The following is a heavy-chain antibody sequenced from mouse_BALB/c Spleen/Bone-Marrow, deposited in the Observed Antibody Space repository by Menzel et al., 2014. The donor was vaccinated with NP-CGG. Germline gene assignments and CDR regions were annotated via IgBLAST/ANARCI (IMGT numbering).Heavy chain of an antibody. V-gene: IGHV4-1*02. CDR1: GFDFSSYW. CDR2: INPDSSTI. J-gene: IGHJ3*01. D-gene: IGHD1-2*01. CDR3: ARLHYYGYGAY. Sequence: EVKLVESGGGLVQPGGSLKLSCAASGFDFSSYWMNWVRQAPGKRLEWIGEINPDSSTINYTPSLKDKFIISRDNAKNTLYLQMSKVRSEDTALYYCARLHYYGYGAYWGQGTLVTVSA.